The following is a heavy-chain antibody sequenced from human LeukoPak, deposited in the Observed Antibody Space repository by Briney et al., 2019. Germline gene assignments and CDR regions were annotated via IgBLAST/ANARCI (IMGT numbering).Heavy chain of an antibody. CDR2: ISGSGGST. Sequence: GGSLGLSCAASGFTLSSYAMSWVRQAPGKGLEWVSAISGSGGSTYYADSVKGRFTISRDNSKNTLYLQMNSLRAEDTAVYYCAKVTYYYDSSGYGPYGMDVWGQGTTVTVSS. J-gene: IGHJ6*02. CDR3: AKVTYYYDSSGYGPYGMDV. V-gene: IGHV3-23*01. CDR1: GFTLSSYA. D-gene: IGHD3-22*01.